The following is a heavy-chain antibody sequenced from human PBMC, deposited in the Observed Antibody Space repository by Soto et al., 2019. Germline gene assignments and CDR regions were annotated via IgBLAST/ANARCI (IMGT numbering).Heavy chain of an antibody. J-gene: IGHJ4*02. CDR3: ARDGPRMVRGDDVFDY. Sequence: EVQLVESGGGLVQPGGSLRLSCAASGFTFSSYSMNWVRQAPGKGLEWVSYISSSSSTICYADSVKGRFTISRDNAKNSLYLQMNSLRAEDTAVYYCARDGPRMVRGDDVFDYWGQGTLVTVSS. CDR1: GFTFSSYS. V-gene: IGHV3-48*01. CDR2: ISSSSSTI. D-gene: IGHD3-10*01.